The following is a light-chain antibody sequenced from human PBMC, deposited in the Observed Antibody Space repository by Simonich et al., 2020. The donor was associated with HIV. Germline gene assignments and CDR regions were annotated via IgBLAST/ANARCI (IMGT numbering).Light chain of an antibody. CDR2: GAS. CDR1: QSVSSN. V-gene: IGKV3-15*01. CDR3: QQYKDLILT. J-gene: IGKJ4*01. Sequence: DIVMTQSPATLSVSPGERATLSYKASQSVSSNLAWYQQKPGQAPRLLIYGASTRATGIPARFSGSGSDTEFILTISSMQSEDFAVYFCQQYKDLILTFGGGTKVDIK.